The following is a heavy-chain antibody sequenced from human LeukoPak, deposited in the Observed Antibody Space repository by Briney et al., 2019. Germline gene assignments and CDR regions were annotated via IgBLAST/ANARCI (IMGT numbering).Heavy chain of an antibody. D-gene: IGHD3-16*02. Sequence: PGGSLRLSCAASGFTFSTFAMIWVRQAPGEGLEWVSYISSSGSTIYYADSVKGRFTISRDNAKNSLYLQMNSLRDEDTAVYYCVRHRTASDYWGQGALVTVSS. J-gene: IGHJ4*02. V-gene: IGHV3-48*02. CDR1: GFTFSTFA. CDR2: ISSSGSTI. CDR3: VRHRTASDY.